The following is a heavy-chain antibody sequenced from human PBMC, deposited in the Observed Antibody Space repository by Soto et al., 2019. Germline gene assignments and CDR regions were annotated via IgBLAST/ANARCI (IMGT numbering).Heavy chain of an antibody. D-gene: IGHD2-8*01. CDR2: ISAYNGNT. CDR3: ARDRDIVLMVYATNYYYYGMDV. V-gene: IGHV1-18*01. Sequence: ASVNVSSKASGYTFTSYGISWVRQAPGQGLEWMGWISAYNGNTNYAQKLQGRVTMTADTSTSTAYMELRSLRSDDTAVYYCARDRDIVLMVYATNYYYYGMDVWGQGTTVTVSS. CDR1: GYTFTSYG. J-gene: IGHJ6*02.